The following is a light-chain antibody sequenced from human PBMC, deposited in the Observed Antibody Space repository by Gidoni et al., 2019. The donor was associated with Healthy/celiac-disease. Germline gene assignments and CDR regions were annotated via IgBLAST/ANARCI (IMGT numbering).Light chain of an antibody. J-gene: IGKJ1*01. Sequence: EIVLTQSPGTLSLSPGERATLSCRASQSVSSSYLAWYQQKPGQAPRLLIYGASSRATGSPDSVSGSGSGTDFTLTISRLEPEDFAVYYCQQYGSSPRTFGQGTKVEIK. CDR2: GAS. CDR1: QSVSSSY. CDR3: QQYGSSPRT. V-gene: IGKV3-20*01.